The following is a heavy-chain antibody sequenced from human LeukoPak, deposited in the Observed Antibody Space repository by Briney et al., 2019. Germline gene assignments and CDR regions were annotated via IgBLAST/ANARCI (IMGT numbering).Heavy chain of an antibody. V-gene: IGHV3-23*01. CDR3: ARDQLGAVLYFDY. CDR1: GFTFSRYG. D-gene: IGHD1-1*01. Sequence: GGSLRLSCAASGFTFSRYGMSWVRQAPGKGLEWVSAITGSGGSTYYADSVKGRFTISRDNSKNTLYLQINSLRVEDTAVYYCARDQLGAVLYFDYWGQGALVTVSS. J-gene: IGHJ4*02. CDR2: ITGSGGST.